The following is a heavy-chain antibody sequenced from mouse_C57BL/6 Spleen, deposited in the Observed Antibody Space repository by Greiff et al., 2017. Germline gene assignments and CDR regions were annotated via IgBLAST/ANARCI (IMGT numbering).Heavy chain of an antibody. CDR1: GYTFTSYW. CDR3: ASSLLRYGTFAY. J-gene: IGHJ3*01. Sequence: QVQLQQPGAELVKPGASVKVSCKASGYTFTSYWMHWVKQRPGQGLEWIGRIHPSDSDTNYNQKFKGKATLTVDKSSSTAYMQLRSLTSEDSAVYYCASSLLRYGTFAYWGQGTLVTVSA. D-gene: IGHD1-1*01. CDR2: IHPSDSDT. V-gene: IGHV1-74*01.